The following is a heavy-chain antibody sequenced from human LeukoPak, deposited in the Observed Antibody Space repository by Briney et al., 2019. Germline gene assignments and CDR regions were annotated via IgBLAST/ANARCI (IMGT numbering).Heavy chain of an antibody. CDR2: SNPNSGGT. CDR3: ARAGYDSSGYLYYYYYYMDV. CDR1: VYTFTGYY. Sequence: ASVKVSCKASVYTFTGYYMHWVRQAPGQGLEWMGWSNPNSGGTNYAQKFQGRVTMTRDTSISTAYMELSRLRSDDTAVYYCARAGYDSSGYLYYYYYYMDVWGKGTTVTVSS. D-gene: IGHD3-22*01. J-gene: IGHJ6*03. V-gene: IGHV1-2*02.